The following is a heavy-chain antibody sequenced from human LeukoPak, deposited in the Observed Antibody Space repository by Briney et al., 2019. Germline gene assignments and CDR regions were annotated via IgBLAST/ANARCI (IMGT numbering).Heavy chain of an antibody. Sequence: SGPTLVNPTQTLTLTCTFSGFSLRTSGVGVGWIRQPPGKALEWLALIYWDDDKRYSPSLKSRLTITKDTSKNQVVLTMTNMDPVDTATYYCAHSTATIVVVTADAFDIWGQGTMVTVSS. J-gene: IGHJ3*02. CDR3: AHSTATIVVVTADAFDI. V-gene: IGHV2-5*02. D-gene: IGHD2-21*02. CDR2: IYWDDDK. CDR1: GFSLRTSGVG.